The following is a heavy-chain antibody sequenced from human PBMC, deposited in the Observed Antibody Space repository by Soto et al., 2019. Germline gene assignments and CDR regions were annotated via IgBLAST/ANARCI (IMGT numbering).Heavy chain of an antibody. Sequence: ASVKVSCKASGYTFTGYYMHWVRQAPGQGLEWMGWINPNSGGTNYAQKFQGWVTMTRDTSISTAYMELSRLRSDDTAVYYCARENCTNGVCYTYDYWGQGTLVTV. V-gene: IGHV1-2*04. CDR1: GYTFTGYY. CDR3: ARENCTNGVCYTYDY. D-gene: IGHD2-8*01. J-gene: IGHJ4*02. CDR2: INPNSGGT.